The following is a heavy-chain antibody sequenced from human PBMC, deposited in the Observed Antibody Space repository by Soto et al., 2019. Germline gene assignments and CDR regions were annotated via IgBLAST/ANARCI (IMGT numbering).Heavy chain of an antibody. Sequence: GGSLRLSCAASGFTFSDSAIHWVRQASGKGLEWVGRIRSKVNTYATIYAASVKGRFTISRDDSMNTAYLQMDSLESEDTAVYYCTRRRDWTAMDPLDYWGQGTLVTVSS. J-gene: IGHJ4*02. V-gene: IGHV3-73*01. CDR2: IRSKVNTYAT. D-gene: IGHD5-18*01. CDR1: GFTFSDSA. CDR3: TRRRDWTAMDPLDY.